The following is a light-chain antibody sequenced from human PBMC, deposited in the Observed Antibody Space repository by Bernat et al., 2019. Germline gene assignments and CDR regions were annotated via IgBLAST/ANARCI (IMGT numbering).Light chain of an antibody. CDR1: QSVSSY. CDR2: HSS. Sequence: EIVLTQSPATLSLSPGERATLSCRASQSVSSYLAWYQQKPGQAPRLLIYHSSSRATGIPARFSGSGSGTDFTLTITSLEPEDFAVYYCQQRVSWPQAFGQGTKVEIK. J-gene: IGKJ1*01. CDR3: QQRVSWPQA. V-gene: IGKV3-11*01.